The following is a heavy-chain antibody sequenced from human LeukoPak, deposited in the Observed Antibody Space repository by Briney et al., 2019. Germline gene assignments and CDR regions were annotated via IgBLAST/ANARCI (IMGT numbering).Heavy chain of an antibody. Sequence: SVKVSCKASGGTFSSYAISWVRQAPGQGLEWMGGIIPIFGTANYAQKFQGRVTITADESTSTAYMELSSLRSGDTAVYYCARDRGQPRYCSSTSCYNPQWFDPWGQGTLVTVSS. D-gene: IGHD2-2*02. J-gene: IGHJ5*02. CDR1: GGTFSSYA. CDR3: ARDRGQPRYCSSTSCYNPQWFDP. CDR2: IIPIFGTA. V-gene: IGHV1-69*13.